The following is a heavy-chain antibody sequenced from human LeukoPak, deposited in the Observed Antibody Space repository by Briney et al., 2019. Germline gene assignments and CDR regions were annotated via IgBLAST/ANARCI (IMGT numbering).Heavy chain of an antibody. Sequence: GASVKVSCKASGGTFSSYAISWVRQAPGQGLEWIGGIIPIFGTANYAQKFQGRVTITADESTSTAYMELSSLRSEDTAVYYCATEYGDNFDYWGQGTLVTVSS. CDR2: IIPIFGTA. CDR1: GGTFSSYA. J-gene: IGHJ4*02. D-gene: IGHD4-17*01. CDR3: ATEYGDNFDY. V-gene: IGHV1-69*13.